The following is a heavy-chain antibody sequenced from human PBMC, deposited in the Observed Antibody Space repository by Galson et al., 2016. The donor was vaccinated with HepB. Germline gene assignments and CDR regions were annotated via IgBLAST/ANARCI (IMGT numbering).Heavy chain of an antibody. J-gene: IGHJ4*02. CDR2: ISYDGSNA. D-gene: IGHD2-21*01. Sequence: SLRLSCAAPGFTFNNHDMHWVRQAPGKGLEWVALISYDGSNAYYSDSVKGRFTISRDNSKNTMYLQMNRVRLEDTAVYYCAKDLWRRGFLDHWGQGTLVTVSS. CDR3: AKDLWRRGFLDH. V-gene: IGHV3-30*18. CDR1: GFTFNNHD.